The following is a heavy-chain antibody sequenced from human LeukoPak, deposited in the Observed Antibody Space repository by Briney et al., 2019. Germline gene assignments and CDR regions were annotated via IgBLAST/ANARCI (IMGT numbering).Heavy chain of an antibody. D-gene: IGHD5-18*01. CDR2: IWYDGSKK. Sequence: QPGGSLRLSCAASGFTFSSYGMHWVRQAPGKGLEWVAVIWYDGSKKYYADSVKGRFTLSRDNSENTLSLQMNSLRAEDTALYYCARSGGYTYGRMDYWGQGTLVTVSS. V-gene: IGHV3-33*01. CDR1: GFTFSSYG. CDR3: ARSGGYTYGRMDY. J-gene: IGHJ4*02.